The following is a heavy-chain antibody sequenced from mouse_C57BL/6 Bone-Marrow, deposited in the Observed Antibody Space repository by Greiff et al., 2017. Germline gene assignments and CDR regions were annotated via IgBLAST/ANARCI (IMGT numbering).Heavy chain of an antibody. V-gene: IGHV1-5*01. J-gene: IGHJ3*01. CDR3: TIYPGAY. CDR2: IYPGNSDT. Sequence: EVQLQQSGTVLARPGASVKMSCKTSGYTFTSYWMHWVKQRPGQGLEWIGAIYPGNSDTSYNQKFKGKAKLTAVTSASTAYMELSSLTNEDSAVYYCTIYPGAYWGQGTLVTVPA. CDR1: GYTFTSYW.